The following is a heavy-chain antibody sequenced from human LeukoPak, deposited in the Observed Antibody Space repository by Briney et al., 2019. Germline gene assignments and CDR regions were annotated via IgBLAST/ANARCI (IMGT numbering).Heavy chain of an antibody. CDR1: GFTFSRYW. D-gene: IGHD3-10*01. J-gene: IGHJ4*02. Sequence: GGSLRLSCAASGFTFSRYWMSWVRQAPGKGVEWVANIKEDGSEKYYVDSVKGRLTISRDNSKNTLYLQMNSLRAEDTAVYYCAKKGLDYGSGSYSPLFWGQGTLVTVSS. V-gene: IGHV3-7*03. CDR3: AKKGLDYGSGSYSPLF. CDR2: IKEDGSEK.